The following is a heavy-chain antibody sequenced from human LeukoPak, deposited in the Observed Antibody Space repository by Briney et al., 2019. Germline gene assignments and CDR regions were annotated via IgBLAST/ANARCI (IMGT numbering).Heavy chain of an antibody. CDR1: GFTFDDYG. D-gene: IGHD3-9*01. CDR2: INWNGDNT. Sequence: GGSLRLSCAASGFTFDDYGMSWVRQAPGKGLEWVSGINWNGDNTDYADSVKGRFTISRDNAKNSLYLQMNSLRAEDTALYYCARGFDGNFDYWGQGTLVTVSS. CDR3: ARGFDGNFDY. J-gene: IGHJ4*02. V-gene: IGHV3-20*04.